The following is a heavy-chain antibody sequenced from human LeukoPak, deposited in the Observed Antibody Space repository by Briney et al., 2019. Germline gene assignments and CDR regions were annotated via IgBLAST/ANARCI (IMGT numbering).Heavy chain of an antibody. Sequence: SETLSLTCTVSGGSISSYYWSWIRQPPGKGLEWIGYIYTSGSTNYNPSLKSRVTISVDTSKNQFSLKLSSVTAADTAVYYCARGANGSIDYWGQGTLVTVSS. J-gene: IGHJ4*02. CDR1: GGSISSYY. CDR3: ARGANGSIDY. CDR2: IYTSGST. D-gene: IGHD1-1*01. V-gene: IGHV4-4*09.